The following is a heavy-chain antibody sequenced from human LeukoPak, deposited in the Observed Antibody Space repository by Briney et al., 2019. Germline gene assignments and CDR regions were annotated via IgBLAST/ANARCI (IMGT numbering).Heavy chain of an antibody. CDR3: AGGESEYSSSGDFAY. CDR1: GFTFSTYS. J-gene: IGHJ4*02. Sequence: PGGSLRLSCAASGFTFSTYSMNWVRQAPGKGREWLSYISSRSTTIYYADSVKGRFTISRDNAKNSLYLQMNSLRPEDTAVYYCAGGESEYSSSGDFAYWGQGTLVTVSS. D-gene: IGHD6-6*01. V-gene: IGHV3-48*01. CDR2: ISSRSTTI.